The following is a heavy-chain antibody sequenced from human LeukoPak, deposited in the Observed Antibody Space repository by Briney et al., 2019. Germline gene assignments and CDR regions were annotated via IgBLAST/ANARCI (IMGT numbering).Heavy chain of an antibody. D-gene: IGHD3-10*01. CDR2: IYYSGIT. J-gene: IGHJ4*02. Sequence: SETLSLTCTVSGGSISSGGHYWSWIRQHPGKGPEWIGYIYYSGITKYNPSLKSRVTISVDTSKNQFSLKLSSVTDADTDVYYCARDGEYGSGSYYFDCWGQGTLVTVSS. CDR1: GGSISSGGHY. V-gene: IGHV4-31*03. CDR3: ARDGEYGSGSYYFDC.